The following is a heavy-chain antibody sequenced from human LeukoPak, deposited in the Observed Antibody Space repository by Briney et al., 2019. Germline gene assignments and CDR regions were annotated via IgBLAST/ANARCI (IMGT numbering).Heavy chain of an antibody. Sequence: GASVTVSCKASGYTFTVYYMHWVRQAPGQGSEWMGWINPNSGGTNYAQKFQGRVTMTTDTSISTAYMELSRLRSDDTAVYYCAREGGHYYGSGSYPPDYWGQGTLVTVSS. CDR3: AREGGHYYGSGSYPPDY. CDR2: INPNSGGT. D-gene: IGHD3-10*01. CDR1: GYTFTVYY. V-gene: IGHV1-2*02. J-gene: IGHJ4*02.